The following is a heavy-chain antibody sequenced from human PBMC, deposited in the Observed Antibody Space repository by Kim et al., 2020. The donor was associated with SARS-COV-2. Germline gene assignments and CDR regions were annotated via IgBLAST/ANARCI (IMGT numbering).Heavy chain of an antibody. D-gene: IGHD1-26*01. J-gene: IGHJ3*02. V-gene: IGHV5-10-1*01. CDR1: GYSFTSYW. CDR2: IDPSDSYT. Sequence: GESLKISCKGSGYSFTSYWISWVRQMPGKGLEWMGRIDPSDSYTNYSPSFQGHVTISADKSISTAYLQWSSLKASDTAMYYCARSVGAPDDAFDIWGQGTMVTVSS. CDR3: ARSVGAPDDAFDI.